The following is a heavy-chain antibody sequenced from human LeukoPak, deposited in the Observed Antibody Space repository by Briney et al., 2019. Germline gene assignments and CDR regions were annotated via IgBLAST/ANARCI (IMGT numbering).Heavy chain of an antibody. J-gene: IGHJ4*02. Sequence: GGSLRLSCTASGFPFSDYYMSWIRQAPGKGLEWVAHIKPDGSEKYYVDSVKGRFIISRDNAKNSLYLQMNSLRAEETAVCYCARHHSAVAGTEGHLGQGTLVTVSS. CDR3: ARHHSAVAGTEGH. V-gene: IGHV3-7*04. CDR2: IKPDGSEK. CDR1: GFPFSDYY. D-gene: IGHD6-19*01.